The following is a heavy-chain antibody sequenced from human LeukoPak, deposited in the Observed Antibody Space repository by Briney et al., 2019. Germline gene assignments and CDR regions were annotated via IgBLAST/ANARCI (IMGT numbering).Heavy chain of an antibody. CDR3: ARERRGYGYGTLDP. V-gene: IGHV3-30*04. D-gene: IGHD5-12*01. Sequence: PGGSLRLSCVASGIDFRVYEMHWVRQSPGKGLEWVALISDNGLRTNYAESLKGRFIVSRDNSKNTTDLQMNDLRVEDTGVYFCARERRGYGYGTLDPWGQGTLVTVSS. CDR2: ISDNGLRT. CDR1: GIDFRVYE. J-gene: IGHJ5*02.